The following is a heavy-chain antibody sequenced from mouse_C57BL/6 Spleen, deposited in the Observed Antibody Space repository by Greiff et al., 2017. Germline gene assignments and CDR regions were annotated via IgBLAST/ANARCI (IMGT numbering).Heavy chain of an antibody. J-gene: IGHJ4*01. V-gene: IGHV1-85*01. CDR1: GYTFTSYD. D-gene: IGHD1-1*01. Sequence: LVESGPELVKPGASVKLSCKASGYTFTSYDINWVKQRPGQGLEWIGWIYPRDGSTKYNEKFKGKATLTVDTSSSTAYMELHSLTSEDSAVYFCARYPYYYGSSYDAMDYWGQGTSVTVSS. CDR3: ARYPYYYGSSYDAMDY. CDR2: IYPRDGST.